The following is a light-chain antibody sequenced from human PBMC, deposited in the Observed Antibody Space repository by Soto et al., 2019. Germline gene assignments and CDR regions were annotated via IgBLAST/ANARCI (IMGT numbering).Light chain of an antibody. CDR3: SSYAGSNNPVI. CDR2: EVS. Sequence: QSALTQPPSASGSPGQSVTLSCTGTSSDVGGYNYVSWYQQHPGKASKFLIFEVSRRPSGVPDRFSGSKSGNTASLTVSGRQADDEADYYCSSYAGSNNPVIFGGGTQVTVL. CDR1: SSDVGGYNY. J-gene: IGLJ2*01. V-gene: IGLV2-8*01.